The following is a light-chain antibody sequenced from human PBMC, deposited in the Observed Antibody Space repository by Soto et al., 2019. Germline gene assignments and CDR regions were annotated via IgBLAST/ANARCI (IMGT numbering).Light chain of an antibody. J-gene: IGKJ5*01. Sequence: EIFMTQSPATLSLSPGDRVTLSFRASQSVSSNLAWYQLKPGQAPRLLIYGASTRATGIPARFSGSGSGTEFTLTISSLQSEDFAIYYCQQRSNWPPITFGQGTRLEIK. V-gene: IGKV3-15*01. CDR1: QSVSSN. CDR2: GAS. CDR3: QQRSNWPPIT.